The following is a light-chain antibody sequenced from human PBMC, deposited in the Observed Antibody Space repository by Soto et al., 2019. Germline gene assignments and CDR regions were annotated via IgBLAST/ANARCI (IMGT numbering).Light chain of an antibody. Sequence: IQMTQSPSSLSASVGDRVTITCQASQDISNYLNWYQQKPVKGPKLLFYDASNLETGVPSRFSGSGSGTYFTITISSLQPEDIATYYCQQYDNLPALTFGGGTKVEIK. CDR3: QQYDNLPALT. V-gene: IGKV1-33*01. CDR1: QDISNY. CDR2: DAS. J-gene: IGKJ4*01.